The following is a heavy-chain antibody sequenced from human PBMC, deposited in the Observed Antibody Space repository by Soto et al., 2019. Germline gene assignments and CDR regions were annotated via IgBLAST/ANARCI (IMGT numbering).Heavy chain of an antibody. D-gene: IGHD3-22*01. J-gene: IGHJ4*02. CDR1: SGSFSSGSYY. V-gene: IGHV4-30-4*01. Sequence: QVKLQESGPGLVKPSQILSLTCTVSSGSFSSGSYYWSWIRQPPGKGLEWIGYIHYSGTTYNNPSLRSRVTISTDTSKNEFSLKLNSVTAADTAVYYCARHDSSGYYFDSWGQGTLVTVSS. CDR2: IHYSGTT. CDR3: ARHDSSGYYFDS.